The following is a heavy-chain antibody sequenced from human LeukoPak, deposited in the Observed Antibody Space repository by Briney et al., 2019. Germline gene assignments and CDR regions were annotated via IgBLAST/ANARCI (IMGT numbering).Heavy chain of an antibody. CDR3: ARGWGGDSSGYYLSYYYYGMDV. Sequence: GGSLRLSCAASRFTFSSYAMHWVRQAPGKGLEWVAVISYDGSNKYYADSVKGRFTISRDNSKNTLYLQMNSLRAEDTAVYYCARGWGGDSSGYYLSYYYYGMDVWGQGTTVTVSS. CDR1: RFTFSSYA. CDR2: ISYDGSNK. J-gene: IGHJ6*02. D-gene: IGHD3-22*01. V-gene: IGHV3-30-3*01.